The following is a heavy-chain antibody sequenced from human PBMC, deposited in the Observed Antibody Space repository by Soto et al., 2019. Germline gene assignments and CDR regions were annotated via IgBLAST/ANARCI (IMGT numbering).Heavy chain of an antibody. CDR3: ARDAFYDFWSGGNWFDP. D-gene: IGHD3-3*01. J-gene: IGHJ5*02. V-gene: IGHV1-18*01. CDR2: ISAYNGNT. Sequence: GGSVKVSCKASGYTFTSYGISWVRQAPGQGLEWMGWISAYNGNTNYAQKLQGRVTMTTDTSTSTAYMELRSLRSDDTAVYYCARDAFYDFWSGGNWFDPWGQGTLVTVSS. CDR1: GYTFTSYG.